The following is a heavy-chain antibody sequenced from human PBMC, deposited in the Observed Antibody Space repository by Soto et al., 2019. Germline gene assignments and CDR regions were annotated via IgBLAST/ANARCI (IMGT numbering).Heavy chain of an antibody. CDR2: IKSKTDGGTT. CDR1: GFTFSNAW. J-gene: IGHJ3*02. V-gene: IGHV3-15*07. CDR3: TTGNDFPQWLAAFDI. D-gene: IGHD6-19*01. Sequence: PGGSLRLSCAASGFTFSNAWMNWVRQAPGKGLEWVGRIKSKTDGGTTDYAAPVKGRFTISRDDSKNTLYLQMNSLKTEDTAVYYCTTGNDFPQWLAAFDIWGQGTMVTVSS.